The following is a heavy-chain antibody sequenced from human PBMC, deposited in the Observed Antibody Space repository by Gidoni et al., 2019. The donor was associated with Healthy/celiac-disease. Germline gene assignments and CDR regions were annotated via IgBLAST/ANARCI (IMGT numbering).Heavy chain of an antibody. CDR1: GGSISSGGYS. CDR2: IYHSGST. CDR3: AREVVGYCTNGVCYTPRWFDP. Sequence: QLQLQESGSGLVKPSQTLSLTCAVSGGSISSGGYSWSWIRQPPGKGLEWIGYIYHSGSTYYNPSLKSRVTISVDRSKNQFSLKLSSVTAADTAVYYCAREVVGYCTNGVCYTPRWFDPWGQGTLVTVSS. V-gene: IGHV4-30-2*01. D-gene: IGHD2-8*01. J-gene: IGHJ5*02.